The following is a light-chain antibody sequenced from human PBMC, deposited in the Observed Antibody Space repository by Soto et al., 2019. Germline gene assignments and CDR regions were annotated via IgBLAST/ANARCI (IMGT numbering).Light chain of an antibody. CDR1: QGISSW. J-gene: IGKJ4*02. Sequence: DIQMTQSPSYVSASVGDRVTITCRASQGISSWLAWYQKKPGKDPKLLIYAASSLQSGVPSRFSGSGPRTDFTLTISSLQPEDFATYYCLRTNSFRLTFGGGTKLEIK. CDR2: AAS. CDR3: LRTNSFRLT. V-gene: IGKV1-12*01.